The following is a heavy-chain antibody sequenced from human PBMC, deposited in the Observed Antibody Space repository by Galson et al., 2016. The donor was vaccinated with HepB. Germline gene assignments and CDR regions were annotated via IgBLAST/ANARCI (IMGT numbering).Heavy chain of an antibody. CDR3: GRVGLRAHDS. V-gene: IGHV3-30*15. D-gene: IGHD5-24*01. CDR2: ISHDGRNE. CDR1: GFTFRSYP. J-gene: IGHJ5*01. Sequence: LRLSCAASGFTFRSYPMHWVRQVPGKGLEWVGLISHDGRNEFYAGSVKGRFTIPRDNSKNTLYLQMSSLRHEDTAVYYCGRVGLRAHDSWGQGTLVIVSS.